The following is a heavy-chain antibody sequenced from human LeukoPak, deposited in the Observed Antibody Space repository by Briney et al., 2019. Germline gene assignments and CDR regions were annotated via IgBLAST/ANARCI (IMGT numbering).Heavy chain of an antibody. CDR3: ARGTGYNTGRSVDY. D-gene: IGHD6-25*01. CDR1: GLTFSSYS. Sequence: GGSLRLSCTASGLTFSSYSMTWVRQAPGKGLEWVSAISGSGGSTYYADSVKGRFTISRDNSKNTLYLQMNSLRAEDTAVYYCARGTGYNTGRSVDYWGQGTLVTVSS. CDR2: ISGSGGST. J-gene: IGHJ4*02. V-gene: IGHV3-23*01.